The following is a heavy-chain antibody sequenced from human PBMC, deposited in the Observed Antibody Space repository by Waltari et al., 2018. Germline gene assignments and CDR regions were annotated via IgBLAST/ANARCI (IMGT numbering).Heavy chain of an antibody. Sequence: QVQLQQWGAGLLKPSETLSLTCAVYGGSFSVYYWSWIRQPPGKGLEWIGEINHSGSTNYNPSLKSRVTISVDTSKNQFSLKLSSVTAADTAVYYCARRRYDFWSGYYDYWGQGTLVTVSS. CDR1: GGSFSVYY. CDR2: INHSGST. V-gene: IGHV4-34*01. CDR3: ARRRYDFWSGYYDY. J-gene: IGHJ4*02. D-gene: IGHD3-3*01.